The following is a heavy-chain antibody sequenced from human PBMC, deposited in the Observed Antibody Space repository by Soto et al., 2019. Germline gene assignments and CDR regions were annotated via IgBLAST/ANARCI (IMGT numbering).Heavy chain of an antibody. CDR3: AKDRQPDGFWTFDY. D-gene: IGHD3-3*01. V-gene: IGHV3-30*18. Sequence: GGSLRLSCAASGFTFSNYDKHWVRQAPGEGLEWVAVLSFDGNNKNYADSVKGRFTISRDHSQNSVFLQMNSLRDEDTAVYYCAKDRQPDGFWTFDYWGQGTLVTVSS. J-gene: IGHJ4*02. CDR2: LSFDGNNK. CDR1: GFTFSNYD.